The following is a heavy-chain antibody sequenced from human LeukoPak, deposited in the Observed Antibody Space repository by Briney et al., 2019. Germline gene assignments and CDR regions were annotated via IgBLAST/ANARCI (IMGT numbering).Heavy chain of an antibody. D-gene: IGHD2-8*02. CDR1: GFTFSSYW. J-gene: IGHJ4*02. CDR3: ARHGQGLWYYFDY. V-gene: IGHV3-7*01. CDR2: IKQDGSEK. Sequence: GGSLRLSCAASGFTFSSYWMSWVRQAPGKGLEWVANIKQDGSEKYYVDSVKGRFTISRDNAKNSLYLQMNSLRAEDTAVYYCARHGQGLWYYFDYWGQGTLVTVSS.